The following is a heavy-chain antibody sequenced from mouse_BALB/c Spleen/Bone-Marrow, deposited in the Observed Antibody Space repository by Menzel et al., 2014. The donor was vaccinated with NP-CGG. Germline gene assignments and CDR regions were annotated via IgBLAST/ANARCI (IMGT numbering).Heavy chain of an antibody. J-gene: IGHJ1*01. CDR1: GFNIKDTY. V-gene: IGHV14-3*02. CDR3: ATIFTDWYFDS. CDR2: IDPANGNT. D-gene: IGHD2-12*01. Sequence: EVQLLQSGAELVKPGASVKLSCTASGFNIKDTYMHWVKQRPEQGLEWIGRIDPANGNTKYDPKFQGKATITADTSSNTAYLQLSSLTSEETAVYYCATIFTDWYFDSWGAGTTVTVSS.